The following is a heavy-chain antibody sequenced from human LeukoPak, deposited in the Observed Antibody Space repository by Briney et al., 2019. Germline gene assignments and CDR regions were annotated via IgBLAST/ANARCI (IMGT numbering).Heavy chain of an antibody. V-gene: IGHV3-48*01. CDR3: ARGDSDHYITLDY. Sequence: GWSLTLSCAASGFNLSAYSMNWLRQAPGKGLEGVSYISRSSDAIYDADSVKGRFTISRDNAKNLLFLQMNSLGVEDTALYYCARGDSDHYITLDYWGQGTLVTVSS. D-gene: IGHD4-17*01. J-gene: IGHJ4*02. CDR2: ISRSSDAI. CDR1: GFNLSAYS.